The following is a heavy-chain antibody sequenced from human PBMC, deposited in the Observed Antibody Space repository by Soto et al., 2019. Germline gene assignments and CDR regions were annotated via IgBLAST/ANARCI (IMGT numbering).Heavy chain of an antibody. CDR2: IIPILGIA. Sequence: QVQLVQSGAEVKKPGSSVKVSCKASGGTFSSYTISWVRQAPGQGLEWMGRIIPILGIANYAQKFQGRVTITADKSTSTAYMELSSLRSEDTAVYYCARGGGAVVTAMTLDYWGQGTLVTVSS. D-gene: IGHD2-21*02. CDR3: ARGGGAVVTAMTLDY. J-gene: IGHJ4*02. CDR1: GGTFSSYT. V-gene: IGHV1-69*02.